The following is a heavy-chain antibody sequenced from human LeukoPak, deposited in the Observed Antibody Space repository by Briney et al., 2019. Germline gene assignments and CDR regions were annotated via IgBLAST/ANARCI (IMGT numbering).Heavy chain of an antibody. V-gene: IGHV1-18*01. Sequence: GASVKVSCKASDYTFTSYGISWVRQAPGQGLEWMGWISAYNGNTNYAQKLQGRVTMTTDTSTSTAYMELRSLRSDDTAVYYCASQRRLGYCSSTSCYYSNWFDPWGQGTLVTVSS. CDR1: DYTFTSYG. CDR2: ISAYNGNT. D-gene: IGHD2-2*01. J-gene: IGHJ5*02. CDR3: ASQRRLGYCSSTSCYYSNWFDP.